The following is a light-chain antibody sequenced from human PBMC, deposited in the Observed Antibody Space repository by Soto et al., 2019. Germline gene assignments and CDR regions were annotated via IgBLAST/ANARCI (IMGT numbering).Light chain of an antibody. CDR1: QSVTNSK. CDR2: GAS. V-gene: IGKV3-20*01. J-gene: IGKJ4*01. Sequence: EIVLTQSPCTLSLSPVEIATLSCRASQSVTNSKLAWYRQKPGQAPRLLIYGASTRATGIPDRFSGSGSGTDFTLTISRLEPEDFAVYYCQQYGRSPLTFGGGTKVDIK. CDR3: QQYGRSPLT.